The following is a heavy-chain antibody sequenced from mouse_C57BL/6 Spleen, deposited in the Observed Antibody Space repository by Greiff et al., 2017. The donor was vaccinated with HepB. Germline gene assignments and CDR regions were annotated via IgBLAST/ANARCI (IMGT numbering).Heavy chain of an antibody. Sequence: EVQLQQSGPELVKPGASVKIPCKASGYTFTDYNMDWVKQSHGKSLEWIGDINPNNGGTIYNQKFKGKATLTVDKSSSTAYMELRSLTSEDTAVYYCARVFYGSSYPYYFDYWGQGTTLTVSS. J-gene: IGHJ2*01. CDR1: GYTFTDYN. V-gene: IGHV1-18*01. CDR3: ARVFYGSSYPYYFDY. CDR2: INPNNGGT. D-gene: IGHD1-1*01.